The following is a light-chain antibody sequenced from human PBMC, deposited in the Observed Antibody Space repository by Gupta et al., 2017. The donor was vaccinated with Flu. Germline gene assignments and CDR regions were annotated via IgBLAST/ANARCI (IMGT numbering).Light chain of an antibody. J-gene: IGKJ2*01. CDR3: QQYNDWPRT. V-gene: IGKV3-15*01. CDR2: AAS. CDR1: QSVYSN. Sequence: EIVMTQSPATLSVSPGERATLSCRASQSVYSNLAWYQQKPGQAPRLLIHAASIRATGIPARFSGSGSGTEYTLTISSLQYEDFAVYYCQQYNDWPRTFGQGTKLEIK.